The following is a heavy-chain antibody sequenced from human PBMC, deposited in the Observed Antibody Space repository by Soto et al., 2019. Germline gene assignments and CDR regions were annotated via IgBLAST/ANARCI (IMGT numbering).Heavy chain of an antibody. D-gene: IGHD7-27*01. J-gene: IGHJ5*01. CDR2: IYKSATT. CDR1: GDSISNLDYF. CDR3: ARGRYCLTGRCFPNWFDS. Sequence: QVQLLESGPGLVKPSQTLSLTCSVSGDSISNLDYFWAWIRQPPGQALEYIGYIYKSATTYYNPSFEIRVATSVETSKSQFSLNVTSVTAADTAVYFCARGRYCLTGRCFPNWFDSWGQGALVTVSS. V-gene: IGHV4-30-4*01.